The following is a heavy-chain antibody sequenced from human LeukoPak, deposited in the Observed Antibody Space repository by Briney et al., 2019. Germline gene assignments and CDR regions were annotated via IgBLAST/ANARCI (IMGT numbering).Heavy chain of an antibody. Sequence: PGGSLRLSCAASGFTFDDYAMHWVRQAPGKGLEWVSLIRADGVSTYYADSVEGRFTISRDNSKNSLYLQMNSLRTGDTALYYCAKDYYWGQGTLVTVSS. J-gene: IGHJ4*02. CDR3: AKDYY. CDR2: IRADGVST. V-gene: IGHV3-43*02. CDR1: GFTFDDYA.